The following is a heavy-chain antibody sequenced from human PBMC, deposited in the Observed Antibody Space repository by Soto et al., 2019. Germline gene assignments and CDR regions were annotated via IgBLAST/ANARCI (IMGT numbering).Heavy chain of an antibody. CDR1: GFTFSSYG. Sequence: QVQLVESGGGVVQPGRSLRLSCAASGFTFSSYGMHWVRQAPGKGLEWVAVISYDGSNKYYADSVKGRFTISRDNSKNTLYLQMTSLRAKDKAVYYCAKGGGSYYDSSGYTNYYGMGVWGQGTKVTVSS. J-gene: IGHJ6*02. V-gene: IGHV3-30*18. CDR3: AKGGGSYYDSSGYTNYYGMGV. D-gene: IGHD3-22*01. CDR2: ISYDGSNK.